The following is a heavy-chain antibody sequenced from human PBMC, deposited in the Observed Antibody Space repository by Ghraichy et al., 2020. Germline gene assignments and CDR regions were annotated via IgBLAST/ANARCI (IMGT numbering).Heavy chain of an antibody. J-gene: IGHJ6*02. V-gene: IGHV3-48*02. CDR1: GFTFSIYA. CDR3: AKEPGYYYDSSGLIGGMDV. CDR2: INSIITTI. D-gene: IGHD3-22*01. Sequence: GALRLSCAASGFTFSIYAMSWVRQAPGKGLEWVSYINSIITTIYYADSVKGRFTISRDNAKDSLYLQMNSLRDEDTAVYYCAKEPGYYYDSSGLIGGMDVWGQGTTVTVSS.